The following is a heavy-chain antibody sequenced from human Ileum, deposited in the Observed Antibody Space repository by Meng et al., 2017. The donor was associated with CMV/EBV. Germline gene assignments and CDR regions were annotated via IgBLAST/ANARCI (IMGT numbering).Heavy chain of an antibody. V-gene: IGHV1-2*02. CDR2: INPKTGRT. J-gene: IGHJ4*02. CDR3: AREVDIAAAGFDY. D-gene: IGHD6-13*01. CDR1: GYTFSNYY. Sequence: ASVKVSCKASGYTFSNYYIHWVRQAPGQGLEWVGWINPKTGRTKFGQKFQGRVTMTRDTSISTAYMELSRLRSDDTAVYYCAREVDIAAAGFDYWGQGTLVTVSS.